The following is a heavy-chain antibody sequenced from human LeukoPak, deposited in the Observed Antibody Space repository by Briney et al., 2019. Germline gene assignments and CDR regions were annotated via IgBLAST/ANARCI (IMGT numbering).Heavy chain of an antibody. CDR3: ARRQEQWLDYYYYYYMDV. CDR2: ISSSSSTI. Sequence: GGSLRLSCAASGFSFSSYSMNWARQSPGKGLEWDSYISSSSSTISYADSVKGRFTISRDNAKNSLYLQMNSLRAEDTALYYCARRQEQWLDYYYYYYMDVWGKGTTVTVSS. CDR1: GFSFSSYS. D-gene: IGHD6-19*01. V-gene: IGHV3-48*04. J-gene: IGHJ6*03.